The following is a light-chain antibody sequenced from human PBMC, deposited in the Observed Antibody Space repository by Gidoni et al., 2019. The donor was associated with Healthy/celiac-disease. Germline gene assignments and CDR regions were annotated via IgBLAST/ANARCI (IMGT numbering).Light chain of an antibody. CDR3: QSADSSGTYPYWV. Sequence: SYELPQPPSVSVSPGHTARITCPGDALPKQYAYWYQQKPGQAPVLVIYKDSERPSGIPERFSGSSSGTTVTLTISGGQAEDEADYYCQSADSSGTYPYWVFGGGTKLTVL. V-gene: IGLV3-25*03. J-gene: IGLJ3*02. CDR1: ALPKQY. CDR2: KDS.